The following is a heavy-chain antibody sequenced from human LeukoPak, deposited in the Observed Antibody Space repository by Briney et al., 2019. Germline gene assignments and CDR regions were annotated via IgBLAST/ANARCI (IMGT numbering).Heavy chain of an antibody. V-gene: IGHV4-31*03. CDR3: ARAGAFDYYYGMDV. Sequence: SQTLSLTCTVSGGSISSGGYYWSWIRQHPGKGLEWIGYIYYSGSTYYNPSLKSRATISVDTSKNQFSLKLSSVTAADTAVYYCARAGAFDYYYGMDVWGQGTTVTVSS. CDR2: IYYSGST. D-gene: IGHD7-27*01. J-gene: IGHJ6*02. CDR1: GGSISSGGYY.